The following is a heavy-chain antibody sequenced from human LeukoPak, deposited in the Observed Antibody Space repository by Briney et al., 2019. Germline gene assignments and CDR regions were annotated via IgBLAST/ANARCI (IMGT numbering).Heavy chain of an antibody. CDR2: ISGSGVIT. CDR3: TKTLNDYDDHIDY. Sequence: GGSLRLSCAASGFTFSTYSMNWVRQAPGKGLEWVSVISGSGVITQYADSVKGRFTISRDNSKNTLYLQLNSLRGEDTAAYYCTKTLNDYDDHIDYWGQGTLVTVSS. V-gene: IGHV3-23*01. J-gene: IGHJ4*02. D-gene: IGHD4-17*01. CDR1: GFTFSTYS.